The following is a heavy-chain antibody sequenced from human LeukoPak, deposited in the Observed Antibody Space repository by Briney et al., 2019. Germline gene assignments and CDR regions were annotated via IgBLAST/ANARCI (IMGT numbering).Heavy chain of an antibody. D-gene: IGHD3-22*01. CDR3: ARRPLSSYYDSSGYNWFDP. J-gene: IGHJ5*02. Sequence: SETLSLTCTVSGGSISSSSYYWGWIRQPPGKGLEWIGSIYYSGSTYYNPSLKSRVTISVDTSKNQFSLKLSSVTAADTAVYYCARRPLSSYYDSSGYNWFDPWGQGTLVTVSS. CDR2: IYYSGST. CDR1: GGSISSSSYY. V-gene: IGHV4-39*07.